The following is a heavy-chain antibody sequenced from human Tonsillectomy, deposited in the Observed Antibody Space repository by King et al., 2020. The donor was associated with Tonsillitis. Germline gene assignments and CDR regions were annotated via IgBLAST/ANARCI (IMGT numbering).Heavy chain of an antibody. CDR2: IGYNGSKK. V-gene: IGHV3-33*01. D-gene: IGHD3-3*01. CDR3: ARDYDFWSGYQNAFDI. CDR1: GFTFSSYG. J-gene: IGHJ3*02. Sequence: VQLVESGGGVVQPGRSLRLSCAASGFTFSSYGMHWVRQAPGKGLEWVAVIGYNGSKKYSADSVKGRFSISRENSKNKLFLQMNSLRAEDTAVYYCARDYDFWSGYQNAFDIWGQGTMVTVSS.